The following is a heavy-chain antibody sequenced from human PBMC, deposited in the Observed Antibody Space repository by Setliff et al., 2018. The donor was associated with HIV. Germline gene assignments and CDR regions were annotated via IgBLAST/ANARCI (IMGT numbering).Heavy chain of an antibody. Sequence: GGSLRLSCVASGVTISDLEMGWVRQAPGKGLEWVGRSRKKDNSYITEYAASVKGRFTVSRDDSKNSLYLQMNSLRAEDTAVYYCARYHVDATLVSAFDIWGQGTMVTVSS. V-gene: IGHV3-72*01. CDR1: GVTISDLE. CDR3: ARYHVDATLVSAFDI. D-gene: IGHD5-18*01. J-gene: IGHJ3*02. CDR2: SRKKDNSYIT.